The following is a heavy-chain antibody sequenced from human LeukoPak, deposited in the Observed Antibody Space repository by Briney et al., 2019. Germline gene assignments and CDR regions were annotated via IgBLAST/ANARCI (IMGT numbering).Heavy chain of an antibody. Sequence: PSETLSLTCSVSGGSISSSSYYWGWIRQPPGKGLEWIGSIYYSGSTYYNPSLKSRVTISVDTSKNQFSLKLSSVTAADTAVYYCARHTRPGHSGYENAFDIWGQGTMVTVSS. CDR1: GGSISSSSYY. CDR2: IYYSGST. CDR3: ARHTRPGHSGYENAFDI. V-gene: IGHV4-39*01. J-gene: IGHJ3*02. D-gene: IGHD5-12*01.